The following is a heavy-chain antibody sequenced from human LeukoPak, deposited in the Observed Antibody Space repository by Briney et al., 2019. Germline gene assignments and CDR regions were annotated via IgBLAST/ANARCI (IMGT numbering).Heavy chain of an antibody. CDR3: ARDHYYYDSSGYWY. D-gene: IGHD3-22*01. V-gene: IGHV1-69*01. CDR1: GGTFSSYA. CDR2: IIPIFGTA. J-gene: IGHJ4*02. Sequence: GASVKVSCKASGGTFSSYAISWVRQAPGHGFEWMGGIIPIFGTANYAQKFQGRVTITADESTSTAYMELSSLRSEDTAVYYCARDHYYYDSSGYWYWGQGTLVTVSS.